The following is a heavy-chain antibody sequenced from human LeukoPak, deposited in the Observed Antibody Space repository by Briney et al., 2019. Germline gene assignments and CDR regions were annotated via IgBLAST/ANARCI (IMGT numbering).Heavy chain of an antibody. J-gene: IGHJ4*02. CDR1: GLTFDDYA. CDR3: AKGSTGSFLTDY. D-gene: IGHD1-26*01. V-gene: IGHV3-9*01. CDR2: ISWNSGSI. Sequence: GRSLRLSCAASGLTFDDYAMHWVRQAPGKGLEWVSGISWNSGSIGYADSVKGRFTISRDNAKKSLFLQMNSLRAEDTALYYCAKGSTGSFLTDYWGQGTLVTVSS.